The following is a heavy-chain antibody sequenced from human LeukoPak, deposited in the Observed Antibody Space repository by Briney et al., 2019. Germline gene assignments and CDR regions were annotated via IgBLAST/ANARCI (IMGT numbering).Heavy chain of an antibody. V-gene: IGHV6-1*01. D-gene: IGHD3-9*01. CDR3: ARAATYYDILTGYYDYYYYIDV. Sequence: SQTLSLTCAISGDSVSSNSAAWNWIRQSPSRGLEWLGRTYYRSKWYNDYAVSVKSRITINPDTSKNQFSLQLNSVTPEDTAVYYCARAATYYDILTGYYDYYYYIDVWGKGTTVTISS. CDR2: TYYRSKWYN. J-gene: IGHJ6*03. CDR1: GDSVSSNSAA.